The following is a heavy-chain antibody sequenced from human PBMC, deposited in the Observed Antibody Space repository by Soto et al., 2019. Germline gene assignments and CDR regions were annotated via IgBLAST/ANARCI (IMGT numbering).Heavy chain of an antibody. Sequence: ASVKVSCKATGYTFTSYGISWVRQAPGQELEWMGWISAYNGNTNYSQKLQGRVTMTTDTSTSTAYMELRSLRSDDTAVYYCARGGEVLELLWWPYWGQGTLVTVSS. J-gene: IGHJ4*02. D-gene: IGHD3-3*01. CDR1: GYTFTSYG. CDR3: ARGGEVLELLWWPY. CDR2: ISAYNGNT. V-gene: IGHV1-18*01.